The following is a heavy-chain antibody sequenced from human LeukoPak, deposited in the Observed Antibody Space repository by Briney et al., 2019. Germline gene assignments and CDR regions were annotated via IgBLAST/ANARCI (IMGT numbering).Heavy chain of an antibody. CDR1: GGTFSSYA. CDR3: ARGGNGYGYDY. Sequence: GASVNVSCKASGGTFSSYAISWVRQAPGQGLEWMGGIIPIFGTANYAQKFQGRVTITADESTSTAYMELSSLRSEDTAVYYCARGGNGYGYDYWGQGTLVTVSS. V-gene: IGHV1-69*13. D-gene: IGHD5-18*01. CDR2: IIPIFGTA. J-gene: IGHJ4*02.